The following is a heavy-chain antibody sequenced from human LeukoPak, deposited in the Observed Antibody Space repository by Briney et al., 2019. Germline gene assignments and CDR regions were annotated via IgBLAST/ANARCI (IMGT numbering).Heavy chain of an antibody. CDR3: AKVCSGSYYAFDI. CDR1: GFTFSSYA. D-gene: IGHD1-26*01. CDR2: ISGGGGST. V-gene: IGHV3-23*01. J-gene: IGHJ3*02. Sequence: SGGSLRLSCAASGFTFSSYAMSLVRQAPGKGLEWVSAISGGGGSTYYADSVKGRFTISRDNSKNTLYLQMNSLRAEDTAVYYCAKVCSGSYYAFDIWGQGTMVTVSS.